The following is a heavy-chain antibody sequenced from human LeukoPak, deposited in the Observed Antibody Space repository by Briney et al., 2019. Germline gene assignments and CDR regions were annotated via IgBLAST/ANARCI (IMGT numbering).Heavy chain of an antibody. V-gene: IGHV4-34*01. Sequence: SETLSLTCAVYGGSFSGYYWSWIRQPPGKGLEWIGEINHSGSTNYNPSLKSRVTISVDTSKNQFSLKLSSVTAADTAVYYCARGSVTTRAFDIWGQGTMVTVSS. J-gene: IGHJ3*02. CDR1: GGSFSGYY. CDR2: INHSGST. CDR3: ARGSVTTRAFDI. D-gene: IGHD4-11*01.